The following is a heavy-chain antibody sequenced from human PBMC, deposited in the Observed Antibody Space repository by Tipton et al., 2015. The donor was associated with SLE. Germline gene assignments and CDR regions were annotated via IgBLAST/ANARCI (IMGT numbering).Heavy chain of an antibody. CDR1: GGSISSGGYY. J-gene: IGHJ4*02. CDR2: IYYSGST. CDR3: ARDGPNVGATKIDY. Sequence: TLSLTCTVSGGSISSGGYYWSWIRQHPGKGLEWIGYIYYSGSTNYNPSLKSRVTISVDTSKNQFSPKLSSVTAADTAVYYCARDGPNVGATKIDYWGQGTLVTVSS. D-gene: IGHD1-26*01. V-gene: IGHV4-61*08.